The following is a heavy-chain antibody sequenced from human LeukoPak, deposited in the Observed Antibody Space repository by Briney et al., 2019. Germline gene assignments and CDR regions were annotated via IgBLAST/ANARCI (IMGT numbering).Heavy chain of an antibody. V-gene: IGHV4-59*01. CDR1: GGSISSYY. CDR2: IYYSGST. J-gene: IGHJ4*02. D-gene: IGHD3-10*01. Sequence: SETLSLTCTVSGGSISSYYWSWIRQPPGKGLEWIGYIYYSGSTNYNPSLKSRVTISVDTSKNQFSLKLSSVTAADTAVYYCARDLAFGELWFDYWGQGTLVTVSS. CDR3: ARDLAFGELWFDY.